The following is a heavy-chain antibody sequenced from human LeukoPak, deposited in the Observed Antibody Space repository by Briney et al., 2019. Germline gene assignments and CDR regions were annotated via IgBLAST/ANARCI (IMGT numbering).Heavy chain of an antibody. CDR2: ISGSGGST. J-gene: IGHJ4*02. CDR3: AKETSSGNFVTIDC. Sequence: LSGGSLRLSCAASGFTFSSYAMSWVRQAPGKGLEWVSAISGSGGSTYYADSVKGRFTISRDNSKNTLYLQMNSLRAEDTAVYYCAKETSSGNFVTIDCWGQGTLVTVSS. D-gene: IGHD1-26*01. V-gene: IGHV3-23*01. CDR1: GFTFSSYA.